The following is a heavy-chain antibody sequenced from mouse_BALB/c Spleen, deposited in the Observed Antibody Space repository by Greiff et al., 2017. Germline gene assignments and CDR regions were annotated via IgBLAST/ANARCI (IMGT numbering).Heavy chain of an antibody. V-gene: IGHV5-9-4*01. CDR3: AREEWMDY. J-gene: IGHJ4*01. Sequence: EVQGVESGGGLVKPGGSLKLSCAASGFTFSSYAMSWVRQSPEKRLEWVAEISSGGSYTYYPDTVTGRFTISRDNAKNTLYLEMSSLRSEDTAMYYCAREEWMDYWGQGTSVTVSS. CDR2: ISSGGSYT. CDR1: GFTFSSYA. D-gene: IGHD1-3*01.